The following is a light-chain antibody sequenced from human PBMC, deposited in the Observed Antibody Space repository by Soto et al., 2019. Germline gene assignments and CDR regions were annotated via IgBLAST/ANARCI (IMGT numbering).Light chain of an antibody. Sequence: EIVMTQSPGTLSVSPGERATLSCRASQSVSINLAWYQQKPGQAPRLLIYGVSSRASGIPDRFSGSGSGTDFTLTITRLEPEDFAVYSCQQYGSSGTFGQGTKVDI. CDR1: QSVSIN. J-gene: IGKJ1*01. CDR3: QQYGSSGT. CDR2: GVS. V-gene: IGKV3-20*01.